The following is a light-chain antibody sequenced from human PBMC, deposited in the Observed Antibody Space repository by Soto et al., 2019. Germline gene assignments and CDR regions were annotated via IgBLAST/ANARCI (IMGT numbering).Light chain of an antibody. CDR3: QKYNSALIT. CDR2: AAS. J-gene: IGKJ5*01. Sequence: DIQMTQSPSSLSASVGDRVTITCRASQSISSLLNWYQQKPGKVPKLLIYAASTLQSGVPSRFSGSGSGTDFTLTISSLQPEDVATYYCQKYNSALITFGQGTRLEIK. V-gene: IGKV1-27*01. CDR1: QSISSL.